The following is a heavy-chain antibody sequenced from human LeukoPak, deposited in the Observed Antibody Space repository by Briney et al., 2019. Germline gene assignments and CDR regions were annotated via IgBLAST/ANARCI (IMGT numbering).Heavy chain of an antibody. V-gene: IGHV1-18*01. Sequence: GASVKVSCKVSGYTLTEISMHWVRQAPGKGLEWMGWISAYNGNTNYAQKLQGRVTMTTDTSTSTAYMELRSLRSDDTAVYYCARVRRSGSHDFDPWGQGTLVTVSS. D-gene: IGHD3-10*01. CDR1: GYTLTEIS. CDR2: ISAYNGNT. J-gene: IGHJ5*02. CDR3: ARVRRSGSHDFDP.